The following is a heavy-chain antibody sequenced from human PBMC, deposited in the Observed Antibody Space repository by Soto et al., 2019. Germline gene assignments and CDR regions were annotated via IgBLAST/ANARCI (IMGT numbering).Heavy chain of an antibody. CDR1: GGTFSSYA. Sequence: QVQLVQSGAEVKKPGSSVKVSCKASGGTFSSYAISWVRQAPGHGLEWMGGILPIFGTANYAQKFQGRVTITADESTSTAYMELSSVSSEDTAVYYCARDITGTQFDYWGQGTLFTVSS. D-gene: IGHD1-7*01. J-gene: IGHJ4*02. CDR2: ILPIFGTA. CDR3: ARDITGTQFDY. V-gene: IGHV1-69*12.